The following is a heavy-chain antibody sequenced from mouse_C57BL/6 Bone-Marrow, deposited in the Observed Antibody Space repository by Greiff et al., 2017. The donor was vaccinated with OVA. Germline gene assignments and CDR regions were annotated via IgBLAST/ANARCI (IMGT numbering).Heavy chain of an antibody. CDR3: ARQITTVAPWFAY. Sequence: EVKLVESGGGLVKPGGSLKLSCAASGFTFSDYGMHWVRQAPEKGLEWVAYISSGSSTIYYADTVKGRFTISRDNAKNTLFLQMTSLRSEDTAMYYCARQITTVAPWFAYWGQGTLVTVSA. CDR2: ISSGSSTI. V-gene: IGHV5-17*01. J-gene: IGHJ3*01. CDR1: GFTFSDYG. D-gene: IGHD1-1*01.